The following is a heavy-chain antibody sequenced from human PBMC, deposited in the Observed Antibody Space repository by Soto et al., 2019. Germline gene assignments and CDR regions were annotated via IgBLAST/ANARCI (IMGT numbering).Heavy chain of an antibody. D-gene: IGHD3-16*02. CDR1: GFTVSSDY. Sequence: GGSLRLSCAASGFTVSSDYMSWVRQAPGKGLEWVSIMYSGYNTYYAASVKGRFTISRDNSKNTLYLEMSSLRVEDTAVYYCARDRRGRRQLSQSFYYYYYGLDVWGQGTTVTVSS. CDR2: MYSGYNT. CDR3: ARDRRGRRQLSQSFYYYYYGLDV. J-gene: IGHJ6*02. V-gene: IGHV3-53*01.